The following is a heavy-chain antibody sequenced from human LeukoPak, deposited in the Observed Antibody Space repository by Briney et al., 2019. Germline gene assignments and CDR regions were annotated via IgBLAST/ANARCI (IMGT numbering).Heavy chain of an antibody. CDR1: GGSISSSSYY. CDR3: ARAAGGSGAYYYYYYMDV. D-gene: IGHD3-10*01. V-gene: IGHV4-39*07. CDR2: IYYSGST. J-gene: IGHJ6*03. Sequence: SETLSLTCTVSGGSISSSSYYWGWIRQPPGKGLEWIGSIYYSGSTYYNPSLKRRVTISVDASKNQFSLKLSSVTAADTAVYYCARAAGGSGAYYYYYYMDVWGKGTTVTISS.